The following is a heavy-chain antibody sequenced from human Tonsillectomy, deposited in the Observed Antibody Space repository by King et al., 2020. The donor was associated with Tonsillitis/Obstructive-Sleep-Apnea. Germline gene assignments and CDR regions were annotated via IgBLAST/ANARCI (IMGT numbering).Heavy chain of an antibody. Sequence: VQLQQWGAGLLKPSETLSLTCAVYGGSFSGYYWSWIRQPPGKGLEWIGEINHSGSTNYNPSLKSRVTISVDTSKNQFSLKLSSVTAADTAVYYCAMLPSRGITMVRGTDWGQGTLVTVSS. CDR3: AMLPSRGITMVRGTD. J-gene: IGHJ4*02. V-gene: IGHV4-34*01. D-gene: IGHD3-10*01. CDR2: INHSGST. CDR1: GGSFSGYY.